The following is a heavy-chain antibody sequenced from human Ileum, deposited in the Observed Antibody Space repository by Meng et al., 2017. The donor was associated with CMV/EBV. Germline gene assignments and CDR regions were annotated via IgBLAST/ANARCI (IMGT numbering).Heavy chain of an antibody. Sequence: ASVKVSCKASGYTFTAYYIHWVRQAPGQGLEWMGIINPSGGHTAFPQRFQGRITMTRDTSTTTVYMELSSLRSEDTAVYYCARDVCTNGVCHALLYWGQGTLVTVSS. CDR1: GYTFTAYY. J-gene: IGHJ4*02. D-gene: IGHD2-8*01. CDR2: INPSGGHT. CDR3: ARDVCTNGVCHALLY. V-gene: IGHV1-46*01.